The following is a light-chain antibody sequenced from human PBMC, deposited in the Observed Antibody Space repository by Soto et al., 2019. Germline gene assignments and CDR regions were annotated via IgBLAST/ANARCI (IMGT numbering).Light chain of an antibody. CDR1: QSISGSY. CDR2: GAS. CDR3: QQYGTSIT. J-gene: IGKJ5*01. Sequence: EIVLTQSPGTLSLSPGERATLSCGASQSISGSYLAWYQQKPGQAPRLLIYGASSRTTDIQDRVSGSGSGADFTLTISRLEREDFAVYYGQQYGTSITFGQGIRLEIK. V-gene: IGKV3-20*01.